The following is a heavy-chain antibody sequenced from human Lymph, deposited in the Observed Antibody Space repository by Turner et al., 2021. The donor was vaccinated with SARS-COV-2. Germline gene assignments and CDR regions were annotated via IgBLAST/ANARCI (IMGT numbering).Heavy chain of an antibody. V-gene: IGHV3-30-3*01. J-gene: IGHJ4*02. Sequence: QVQLVESGGGVVQPGRSLRLSCAASGFTFNNYPMHWVRQAPGKGLEWVVVISYDGSNKYYADSVKGRFTISRDNSKNTLYLQMNSLRAEDTAVYYCARDSSGSGTLDYWGQGTLVTVSS. CDR1: GFTFNNYP. D-gene: IGHD3-10*01. CDR2: ISYDGSNK. CDR3: ARDSSGSGTLDY.